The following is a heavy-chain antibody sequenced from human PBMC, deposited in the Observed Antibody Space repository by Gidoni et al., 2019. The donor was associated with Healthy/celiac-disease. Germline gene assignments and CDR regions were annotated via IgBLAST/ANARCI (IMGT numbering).Heavy chain of an antibody. J-gene: IGHJ4*02. Sequence: EVQLVESGGGFVQPGGSLRLSCAASGFTVRSNYMSWVRPAPGKGLEWVSVIYSGGSTYYADSVKGRFTISRDNSKNTLYLQMNSLRAEDTAVYYCARAGGYSGYDQFDYWGQGTLVTVSS. CDR1: GFTVRSNY. CDR3: ARAGGYSGYDQFDY. CDR2: IYSGGST. V-gene: IGHV3-66*01. D-gene: IGHD5-12*01.